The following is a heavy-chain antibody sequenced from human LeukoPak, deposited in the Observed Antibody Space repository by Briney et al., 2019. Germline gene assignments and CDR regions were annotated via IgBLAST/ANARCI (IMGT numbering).Heavy chain of an antibody. D-gene: IGHD3-3*01. CDR2: IYTSGST. CDR3: ARGLEWYYFDY. CDR1: GGSISSGGYY. Sequence: SETLSLTCTVSGGSISSGGYYWSWIRQPAGKGLEWIGRIYTSGSTNYNPSLKSRVTMSVDTSKNQFSLKLSSVTAADTAVYYCARGLEWYYFDYWGQGTLVTVSS. J-gene: IGHJ4*02. V-gene: IGHV4-61*02.